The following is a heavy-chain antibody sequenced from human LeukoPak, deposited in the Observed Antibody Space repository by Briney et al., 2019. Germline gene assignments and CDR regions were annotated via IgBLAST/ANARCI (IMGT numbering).Heavy chain of an antibody. Sequence: PSETLSLTCTVSGGSISSGSYYWSWIRQPAGKGLEWIGRIYTSGSTDYNPSLKSRVTISVDTSKNQFSLKLSSVTAADTAVYYCARGPSPQTYYYDSSGYLVMDVWGKGTTVTVSS. D-gene: IGHD3-22*01. CDR3: ARGPSPQTYYYDSSGYLVMDV. J-gene: IGHJ6*04. V-gene: IGHV4-61*02. CDR1: GGSISSGSYY. CDR2: IYTSGST.